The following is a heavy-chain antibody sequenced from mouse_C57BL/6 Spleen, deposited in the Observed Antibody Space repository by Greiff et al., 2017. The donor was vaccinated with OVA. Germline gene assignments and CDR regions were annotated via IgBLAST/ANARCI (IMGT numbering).Heavy chain of an antibody. J-gene: IGHJ1*03. CDR1: GYTFTSYW. CDR2: INPSNGGT. CDR3: ARSYYGERGYFDV. Sequence: VKLQQPGTELVKPGASVKLSCKASGYTFTSYWMHWVKQRPGQGLEWIGNINPSNGGTNYNEKFKSKATLTVDKSSSTAYMQLSSLTSEDSAVYYCARSYYGERGYFDVWGTGTTVTVSS. V-gene: IGHV1-53*01. D-gene: IGHD1-2*01.